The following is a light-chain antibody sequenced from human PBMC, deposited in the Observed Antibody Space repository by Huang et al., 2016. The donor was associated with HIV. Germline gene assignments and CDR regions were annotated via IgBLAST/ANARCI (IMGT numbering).Light chain of an antibody. Sequence: EIVLTQSPGTLSLSPGERATLSCRASQSISADYLAWDQQKPGQAPRLLIYAASSTATGIPDRFSGSGSGTDFTLTIYRLEPEDFAVYFCQQYAGSPWTFGQGTKVEIK. CDR2: AAS. V-gene: IGKV3-20*01. CDR3: QQYAGSPWT. CDR1: QSISADY. J-gene: IGKJ1*01.